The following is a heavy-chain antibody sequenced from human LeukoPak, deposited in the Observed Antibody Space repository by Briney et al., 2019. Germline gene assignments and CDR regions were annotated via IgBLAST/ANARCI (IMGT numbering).Heavy chain of an antibody. CDR3: AREPYSGSYFGYYYYMDV. D-gene: IGHD1-26*01. CDR1: GFTFSSYW. J-gene: IGHJ6*03. CDR2: IKQDGSEK. Sequence: GGSLRLSCAAYGFTFSSYWMSWVRQAPGKGLEWVANIKQDGSEKYYVDSVKGRFTISRDNAKNSLYLQMNSLRAEDTAVYYCAREPYSGSYFGYYYYMDVWGKGTTATVSS. V-gene: IGHV3-7*01.